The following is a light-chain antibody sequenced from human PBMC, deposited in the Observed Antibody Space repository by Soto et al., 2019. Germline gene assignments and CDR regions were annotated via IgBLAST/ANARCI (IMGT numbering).Light chain of an antibody. V-gene: IGLV2-14*03. CDR3: CSYSRSSPYV. CDR1: SSDVGAYNY. J-gene: IGLJ1*01. CDR2: DVS. Sequence: QSALTRPASVSGSPGQSITISCTGTSSDVGAYNYVSWYQHHPGKVPRLMIFDVSNRPSGVPNRFSGSKSGNTASLTISGLQAEDEADYYCCSYSRSSPYVFGAGTKLTVL.